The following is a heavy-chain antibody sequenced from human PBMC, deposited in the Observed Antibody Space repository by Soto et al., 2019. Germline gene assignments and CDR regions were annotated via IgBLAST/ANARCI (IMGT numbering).Heavy chain of an antibody. CDR3: ARDSCSGGSCSSWGFDP. V-gene: IGHV1-69*12. D-gene: IGHD2-15*01. J-gene: IGHJ5*02. CDR1: GGTFSSYA. CDR2: IIPIFGTA. Sequence: QVQLVQSGAEVKKPWSSVTVSCKASGGTFSSYAISWVRQAPGQGLEWMGGIIPIFGTANYAQKFQGRVMITADEFTRKAYMELSSLRFKDTAVYYWARDSCSGGSCSSWGFDPWGQGTLVTVSS.